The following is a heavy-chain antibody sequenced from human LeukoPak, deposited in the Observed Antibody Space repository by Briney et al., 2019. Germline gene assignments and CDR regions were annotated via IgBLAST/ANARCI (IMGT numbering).Heavy chain of an antibody. CDR2: ISAYNGNT. V-gene: IGHV1-18*01. J-gene: IGHJ5*02. D-gene: IGHD3-10*01. CDR1: GYTFTSYG. CDR3: ARDGPGVRYYGSGARFDP. Sequence: GASVKVSCKASGYTFTSYGISWVRQAPGQGLEWMGWISAYNGNTNYAQKLQGRVTMTTDTSTSTAYMELRSLRSDDTAVYYCARDGPGVRYYGSGARFDPWGQGTLVTVSS.